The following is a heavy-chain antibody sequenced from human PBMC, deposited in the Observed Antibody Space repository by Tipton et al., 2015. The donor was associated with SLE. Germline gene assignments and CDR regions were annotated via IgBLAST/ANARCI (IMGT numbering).Heavy chain of an antibody. CDR3: AKDITFGGRGSPSRGV. Sequence: SLRLSCAASGFTFDDYTMHWVRQAPGKGLEWVSLISWDGGSTYYADSVKGRFTISRDNSKNSLYLQMNSLRTEDTALYYCAKDITFGGRGSPSRGVWGKGTTVTVSS. CDR2: ISWDGGST. V-gene: IGHV3-43*01. CDR1: GFTFDDYT. D-gene: IGHD4-23*01. J-gene: IGHJ6*04.